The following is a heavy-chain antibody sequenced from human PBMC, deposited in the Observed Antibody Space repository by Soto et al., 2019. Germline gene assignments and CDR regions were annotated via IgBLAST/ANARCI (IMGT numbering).Heavy chain of an antibody. CDR3: ARDTLGLQLWLKPSGMDV. CDR1: GFTFSSYA. D-gene: IGHD5-18*01. Sequence: QPGGSLRLSCAASGFTFSSYAMHWVRQAPGKGLEWVAVISYDGSNKYYADSVKGRFTISRDNSKNTLYLQMNSLRAEDTAVYYCARDTLGLQLWLKPSGMDVWGQGTTVTVSS. J-gene: IGHJ6*02. CDR2: ISYDGSNK. V-gene: IGHV3-30-3*01.